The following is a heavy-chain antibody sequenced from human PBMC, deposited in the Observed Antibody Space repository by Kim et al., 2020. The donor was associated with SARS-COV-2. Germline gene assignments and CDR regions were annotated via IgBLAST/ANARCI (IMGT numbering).Heavy chain of an antibody. D-gene: IGHD3-10*01. J-gene: IGHJ4*02. V-gene: IGHV3-30*18. CDR2: ISYDGSNK. CDR3: AKGLLWFGEQSDY. CDR1: GFTFSSYG. Sequence: GGSLRLSCAASGFTFSSYGMHWVRQAPGKGLEWVAVISYDGSNKYYADSVKGRFTISRDNSKNTLYLQMNSLRAEDTAVYYCAKGLLWFGEQSDYWGQGTLVTVSS.